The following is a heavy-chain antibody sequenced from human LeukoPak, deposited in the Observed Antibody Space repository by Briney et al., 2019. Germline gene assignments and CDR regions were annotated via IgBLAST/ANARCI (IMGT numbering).Heavy chain of an antibody. D-gene: IGHD6-13*01. Sequence: GASVKVSCKASGYTFTSYGINWVRQAPGQGLKWMGCISAYTGNTNYAQKFQGRVTMTTVTSTSTAYMELSRLRSDDTAVYYCARATLVGSSSWFYYFDYWGQGTLVIVSS. J-gene: IGHJ4*02. CDR1: GYTFTSYG. V-gene: IGHV1-18*01. CDR2: ISAYTGNT. CDR3: ARATLVGSSSWFYYFDY.